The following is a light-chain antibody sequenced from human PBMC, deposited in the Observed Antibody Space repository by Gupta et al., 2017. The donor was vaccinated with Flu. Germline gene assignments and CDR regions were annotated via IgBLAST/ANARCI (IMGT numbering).Light chain of an antibody. V-gene: IGKV3-15*01. CDR1: QSVNSN. Sequence: EIVMTKSPTTLSVSPGERATLSCRASQSVNSNLAWYQQKPGQAPRLLIYGASTRATGIPARFSGSGYGTDFTLTISSRQSEDFAVYYCQQYNNWPPITFGQGTQLEIK. CDR2: GAS. J-gene: IGKJ5*01. CDR3: QQYNNWPPIT.